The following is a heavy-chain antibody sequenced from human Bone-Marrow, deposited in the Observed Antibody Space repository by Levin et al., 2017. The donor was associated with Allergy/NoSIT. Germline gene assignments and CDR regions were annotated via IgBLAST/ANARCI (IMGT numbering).Heavy chain of an antibody. V-gene: IGHV3-23*01. Sequence: LSLTCAASGFTFSSYAMNWVRQAPGKGLEWVSTIGGRGGNTYYADSVKGRFTISRDNSNNTLFLQMNSLRAEDTAVYYCAKDRALCSGGSCYSALDYWGQGTLITVSS. J-gene: IGHJ4*02. CDR2: IGGRGGNT. D-gene: IGHD2-15*01. CDR1: GFTFSSYA. CDR3: AKDRALCSGGSCYSALDY.